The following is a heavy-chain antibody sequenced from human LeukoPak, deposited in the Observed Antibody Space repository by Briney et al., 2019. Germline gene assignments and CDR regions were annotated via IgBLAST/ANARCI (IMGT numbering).Heavy chain of an antibody. V-gene: IGHV1-8*01. J-gene: IGHJ6*03. CDR3: ARGASSIFNYYYYYMDV. D-gene: IGHD3-3*02. CDR2: MNPNSGNT. Sequence: ASVKVSCKASGYTFTSYDINWVRQATGQGLEWMGWMNPNSGNTGYAQKFQGRVTMTRNTSISTAYMELSSLRSEDTAVYYCARGASSIFNYYYYYMDVWGKGTTVTVSS. CDR1: GYTFTSYD.